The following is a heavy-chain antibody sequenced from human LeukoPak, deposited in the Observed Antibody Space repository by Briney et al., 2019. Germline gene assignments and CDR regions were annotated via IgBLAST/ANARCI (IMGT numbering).Heavy chain of an antibody. CDR2: IIPIFGTA. V-gene: IGHV1-69*13. D-gene: IGHD6-13*01. Sequence: SVKVSCKASGGTFTSYGISWVRQAPGQGLEWMGGIIPIFGTANYAQKFQGRVTITADESTSTAYMELSSLRSEDTAVYYCARGYRPGAAGTRVDYWGQGTLVTVSS. CDR3: ARGYRPGAAGTRVDY. J-gene: IGHJ4*02. CDR1: GGTFTSYG.